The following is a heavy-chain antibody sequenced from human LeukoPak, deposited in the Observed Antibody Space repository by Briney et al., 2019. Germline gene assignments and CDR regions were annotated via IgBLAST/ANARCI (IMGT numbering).Heavy chain of an antibody. CDR3: ARDGSTIFGVVKHTN. V-gene: IGHV1-69*04. CDR2: IIPILGIA. CDR1: GGTFSSYA. D-gene: IGHD3-3*01. Sequence: ASVKVSCKASGGTFSSYAISWVRQAPGQGLEWMGRIIPILGIANYAQKFQGRVTITADKSTSTAYMELSSLRPEDTAVYYCARDGSTIFGVVKHTNWGQGTLVTVSS. J-gene: IGHJ4*02.